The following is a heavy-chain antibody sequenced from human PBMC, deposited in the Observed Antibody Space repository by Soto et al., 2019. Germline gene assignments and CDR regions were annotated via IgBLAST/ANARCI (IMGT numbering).Heavy chain of an antibody. CDR1: GFTFRPYA. V-gene: IGHV3-23*01. J-gene: IGHJ6*02. D-gene: IGHD3-16*01. CDR3: AKGLRRLLRTQYYYGLDV. Sequence: LRRSCAASGFTFRPYAMAWVRQAPGKGLEWVSSISGSGGNTNYADSVKGRFTVSRDNSKRTLSLQMNSLTEEDTAIYYCAKGLRRLLRTQYYYGLDVWGRGTTVTVSS. CDR2: ISGSGGNT.